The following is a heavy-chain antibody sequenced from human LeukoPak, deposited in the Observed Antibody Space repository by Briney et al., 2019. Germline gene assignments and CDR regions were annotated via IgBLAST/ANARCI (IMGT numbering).Heavy chain of an antibody. D-gene: IGHD1-26*01. V-gene: IGHV4-61*01. J-gene: IGHJ3*02. CDR2: IYYSGST. Sequence: SETLSLTCTVSGGSVSSGSYYWSWIRQPPGKGLEWIGYIYYSGSTNYNPSLKSRVTISVDTSKNQFSLKLSSVTAADTAGYYCARGLGAFDIWGQGTKVTVS. CDR3: ARGLGAFDI. CDR1: GGSVSSGSYY.